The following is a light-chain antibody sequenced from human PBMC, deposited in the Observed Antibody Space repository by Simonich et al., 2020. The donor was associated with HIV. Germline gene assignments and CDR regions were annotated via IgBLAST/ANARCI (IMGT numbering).Light chain of an antibody. J-gene: IGLJ2*01. CDR2: EGR. CDR3: CSYAGSSTVV. V-gene: IGLV2-23*01. Sequence: QSALPQPASVSGSPGQSITISCTGTKSDVGSYNLVSWDQQHPGKAPKLMIYEGRRRPSGVSNRFSGSKSGNTASLTSSGVQAEDEADYYCCSYAGSSTVVFGGGTKLTVL. CDR1: KSDVGSYNL.